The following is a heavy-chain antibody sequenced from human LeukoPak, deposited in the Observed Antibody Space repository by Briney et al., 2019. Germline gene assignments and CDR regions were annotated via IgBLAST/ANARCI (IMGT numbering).Heavy chain of an antibody. CDR2: IHTSGNT. J-gene: IGHJ4*02. D-gene: IGHD3-9*01. Sequence: PSETLSLTCTVSGGSISSGRYCWSWIRQPAGKGLEWIGHIHTSGNTNYNPSLKSRLTISVDTSKNQFSLKLSSVTAADTAVYYCARRTTYFGWLPSESPSCFDYWGQGTLVTVSS. V-gene: IGHV4-61*09. CDR3: ARRTTYFGWLPSESPSCFDY. CDR1: GGSISSGRYC.